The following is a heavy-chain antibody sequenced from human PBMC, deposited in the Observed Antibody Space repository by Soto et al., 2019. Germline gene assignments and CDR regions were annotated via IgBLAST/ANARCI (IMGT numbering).Heavy chain of an antibody. V-gene: IGHV3-33*01. CDR3: ARAGAGYGDNGVSDD. J-gene: IGHJ4*02. Sequence: QVQLVESGGGVVQPGRSLRLSCAASGFTFNNYGMHWVRQAPGKGLEWLAVIWYDGSDKFYADSVKGRFTISRDNSKNTLYLQMSRLRAEDTAMYYGARAGAGYGDNGVSDDWGQGTLVTVSS. CDR1: GFTFNNYG. D-gene: IGHD4-17*01. CDR2: IWYDGSDK.